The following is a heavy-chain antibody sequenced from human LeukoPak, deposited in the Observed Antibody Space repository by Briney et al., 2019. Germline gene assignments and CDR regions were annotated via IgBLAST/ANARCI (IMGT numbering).Heavy chain of an antibody. Sequence: GGSLRLSCAASGFTFSSYWMHWVRHAPGKGLVWVSRINSGGSSTSYADSVKGRFTISRDNAKNTLYLQMNSLRAEDTAVYHCARKSIAAAGTWFDPWGQGTLVTVSS. D-gene: IGHD6-13*01. CDR3: ARKSIAAAGTWFDP. J-gene: IGHJ5*02. V-gene: IGHV3-74*01. CDR2: INSGGSST. CDR1: GFTFSSYW.